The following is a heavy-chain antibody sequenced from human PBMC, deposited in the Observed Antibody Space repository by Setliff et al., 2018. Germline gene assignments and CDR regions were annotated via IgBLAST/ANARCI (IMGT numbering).Heavy chain of an antibody. CDR2: IQKRGSTTT. J-gene: IGHJ4*02. D-gene: IGHD3-3*01. Sequence: SETLSLTCIVSGDSISGYFWSWIRQAPGKGLEWIGYIQKRGSTTTKYNPSLGSRISMSIDTSKNQFSLQLSSVSDGDTAVYYCARHFRSSKVQFLEYLTDYYFDSWGQGTLVTVSS. V-gene: IGHV4-59*01. CDR3: ARHFRSSKVQFLEYLTDYYFDS. CDR1: GDSISGYF.